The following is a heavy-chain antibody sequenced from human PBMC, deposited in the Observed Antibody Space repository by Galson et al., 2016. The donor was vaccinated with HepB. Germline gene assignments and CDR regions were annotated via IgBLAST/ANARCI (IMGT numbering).Heavy chain of an antibody. V-gene: IGHV3-9*01. CDR1: GFTFDDYA. J-gene: IGHJ4*01. CDR2: ISWNSGTK. Sequence: SLRLSCAGSGFTFDDYAMHWVRQAPGKGLEWVSGISWNSGTKDYADSVKGRFAIPRDNAKSSLYLQMNSLRAEDTALYYCAKVGDGYNAYYFNYWGPGTLVTVSS. CDR3: AKVGDGYNAYYFNY. D-gene: IGHD5-24*01.